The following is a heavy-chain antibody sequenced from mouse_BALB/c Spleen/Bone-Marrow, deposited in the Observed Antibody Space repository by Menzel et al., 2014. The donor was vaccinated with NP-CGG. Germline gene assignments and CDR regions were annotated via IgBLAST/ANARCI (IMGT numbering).Heavy chain of an antibody. CDR2: IWAGGST. V-gene: IGHV2-9*02. CDR3: ARDRGFGYDRTMDT. Sequence: QVQLKQSGPGLVAPSQSLSITCTVSGFSLTSYGVHWVRQPPGKGLEWLGVIWAGGSTNYNSAPMSRLSISKDNSKDQVFLKMNSLQTDDTAMYYCARDRGFGYDRTMDTWGQGTSVTVSS. J-gene: IGHJ4*01. D-gene: IGHD2-2*01. CDR1: GFSLTSYG.